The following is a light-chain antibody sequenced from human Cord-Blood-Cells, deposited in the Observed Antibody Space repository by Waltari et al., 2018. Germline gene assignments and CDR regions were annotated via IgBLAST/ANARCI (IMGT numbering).Light chain of an antibody. CDR2: GAS. CDR1: PSVSSSY. J-gene: IGKJ1*01. V-gene: IGKV3-20*01. CDR3: QQYGSSPWT. Sequence: EIVLTQSPGTLSLSPGERATLSCRAGPSVSSSYLAWYPPKPGEAPRLLIYGASSMATGIPDRFSGSGSRTDFTLTISRLEPEDFAVYYCQQYGSSPWTFGPGTKVEIK.